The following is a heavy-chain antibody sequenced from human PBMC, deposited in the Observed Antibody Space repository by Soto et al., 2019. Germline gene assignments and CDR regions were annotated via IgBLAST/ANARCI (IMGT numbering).Heavy chain of an antibody. Sequence: QVQLVQSGAEVKKPGSSVKVSCKASGGTFSSYAISWVRQAPGQGLEWMGGIIPIFGTANYAQKFQGRVTITADKSTRTAYMELSSLRSEDTDVYYCARDYDFWSANGFDPWGQGTLVTVSS. J-gene: IGHJ5*02. CDR2: IIPIFGTA. D-gene: IGHD3-3*01. CDR3: ARDYDFWSANGFDP. CDR1: GGTFSSYA. V-gene: IGHV1-69*06.